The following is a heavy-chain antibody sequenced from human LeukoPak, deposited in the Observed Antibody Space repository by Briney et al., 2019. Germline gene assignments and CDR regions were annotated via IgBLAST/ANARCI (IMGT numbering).Heavy chain of an antibody. Sequence: SETLSLTCAVYGGSFSGYYWSWIRRPPGKGLEWIGEINHSGSTNYNPSLKSRVTISVDTSKNQFSLKLSSVTAADTAVYYCASVSSDDSSGSDYWGQGTLVTVSS. CDR2: INHSGST. D-gene: IGHD3-22*01. CDR1: GGSFSGYY. V-gene: IGHV4-34*01. J-gene: IGHJ4*02. CDR3: ASVSSDDSSGSDY.